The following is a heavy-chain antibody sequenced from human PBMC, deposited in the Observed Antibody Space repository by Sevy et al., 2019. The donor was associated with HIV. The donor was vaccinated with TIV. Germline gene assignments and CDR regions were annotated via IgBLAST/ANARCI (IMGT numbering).Heavy chain of an antibody. CDR2: ISGSGDTI. D-gene: IGHD4-17*01. J-gene: IGHJ6*02. CDR3: ARDHVKDGDLGDYYYYAMDV. Sequence: GGSLRLSCAASGFTISDYYMSWIRQAPGKGLKWLSYISGSGDTIYYADSVKGRFTISRDNAKNSLYLQMNSLRAEDTAVYYCARDHVKDGDLGDYYYYAMDVWGQGTSVTVSS. CDR1: GFTISDYY. V-gene: IGHV3-11*01.